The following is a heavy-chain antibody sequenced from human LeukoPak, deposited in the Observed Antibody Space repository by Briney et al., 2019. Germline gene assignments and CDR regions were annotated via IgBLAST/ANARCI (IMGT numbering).Heavy chain of an antibody. CDR3: ARGYSGSYLDAFDI. D-gene: IGHD1-26*01. CDR2: IYYSGST. J-gene: IGHJ3*02. Sequence: SETLSLTCAVSGGSISSGGYSWSWIRQPPGKGLEWIGYIYYSGSTYYNPSLKSRVTISVDTSKNQFSLKLSSVTAADTAVYYCARGYSGSYLDAFDIWGQGTMVTVSS. CDR1: GGSISSGGYS. V-gene: IGHV4-30-4*07.